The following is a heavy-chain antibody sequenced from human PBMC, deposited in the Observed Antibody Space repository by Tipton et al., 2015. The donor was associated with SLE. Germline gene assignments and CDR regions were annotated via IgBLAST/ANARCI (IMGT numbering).Heavy chain of an antibody. CDR2: INPSGST. CDR1: GGSISSYY. V-gene: IGHV4-4*08. D-gene: IGHD5-18*01. J-gene: IGHJ2*01. Sequence: PGLVKPSETLSLTCTVSGGSISSYYWSWIRQPPGKGLEWIGEINPSGSTNYNPSLKSRVTISVDTSNNQFSLKLSSVTAAETAVYYCARETRDTGGYFDLWGRGTLVTVSS. CDR3: ARETRDTGGYFDL.